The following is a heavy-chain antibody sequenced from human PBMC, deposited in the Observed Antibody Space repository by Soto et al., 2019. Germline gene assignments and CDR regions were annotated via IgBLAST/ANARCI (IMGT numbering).Heavy chain of an antibody. V-gene: IGHV1-69*19. CDR1: GGTFSGHA. D-gene: IGHD7-27*01. J-gene: IGHJ5*01. CDR3: ARGPNWGYRFDS. CDR2: LIPLFGTT. Sequence: QVQLVQSGAEVKKPGSSVNVSCEASGGTFSGHAISWVRQAPGQGPEWMGGLIPLFGTTQHAQNFQGRLTITADQSTTTAYMELTSLRFEDTATYYCARGPNWGYRFDSWGQGTVVTVSS.